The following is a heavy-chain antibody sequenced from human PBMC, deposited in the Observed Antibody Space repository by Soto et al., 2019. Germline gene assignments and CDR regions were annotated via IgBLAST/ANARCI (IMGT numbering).Heavy chain of an antibody. CDR2: IYPTGKT. Sequence: SETLSLTCAVSGGSISSGGYSWSWIRQTPGKGLEWIGYIYPTGKTYYNPSLENRVTISIDTSKNQFSLQLTSVTAADTAVYYCARAPPGPAPRWGVWGHGXTVTVSS. D-gene: IGHD3-16*01. CDR3: ARAPPGPAPRWGV. CDR1: GGSISSGGYS. V-gene: IGHV4-30-2*01. J-gene: IGHJ6*02.